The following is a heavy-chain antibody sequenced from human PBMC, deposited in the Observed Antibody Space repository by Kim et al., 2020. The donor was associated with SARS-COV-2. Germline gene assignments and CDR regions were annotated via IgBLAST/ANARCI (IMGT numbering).Heavy chain of an antibody. J-gene: IGHJ5*02. V-gene: IGHV3-33*06. Sequence: GGSLRLSCAASGFTFSSYGMHWVRQAPGKGLEWVAVIWYDGSNKYYADSVKGRFTISRDNSKNTLYLQMNSLRAEDTAVYYCAKDLGIAAQGRVGSTAFDPWGQGTLVTVSS. CDR1: GFTFSSYG. CDR3: AKDLGIAAQGRVGSTAFDP. D-gene: IGHD6-13*01. CDR2: IWYDGSNK.